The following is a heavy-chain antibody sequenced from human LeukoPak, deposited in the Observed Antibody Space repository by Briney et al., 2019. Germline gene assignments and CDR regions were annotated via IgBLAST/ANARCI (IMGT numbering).Heavy chain of an antibody. CDR1: GLAFSAYK. CDR3: AKGWGSQSFFDY. J-gene: IGHJ4*02. D-gene: IGHD7-27*01. CDR2: ISTDGYTT. Sequence: GGSLRLSCAASGLAFSAYKMHWVRQAPRKGLVWVSRISTDGYTTDYADSVKGRFTLSRDNSKNTLDLQMNSLRAEDTAIYYCAKGWGSQSFFDYWGQGALVTVSS. V-gene: IGHV3-74*01.